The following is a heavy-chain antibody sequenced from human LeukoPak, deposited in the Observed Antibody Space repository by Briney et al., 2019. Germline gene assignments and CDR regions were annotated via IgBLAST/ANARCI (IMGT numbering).Heavy chain of an antibody. V-gene: IGHV3-30*18. Sequence: GGSLRLSCAASGFSFSSDGMRWVRDAPGEGLERVAVISYDGSNKYYADSVRGRFTISRDNSKNTQDLQMNSRRDEDTAVYYCGKSPLNEHRVYGIDVWGQGTTVTVSS. CDR2: ISYDGSNK. CDR3: GKSPLNEHRVYGIDV. D-gene: IGHD2-21*01. J-gene: IGHJ6*02. CDR1: GFSFSSDG.